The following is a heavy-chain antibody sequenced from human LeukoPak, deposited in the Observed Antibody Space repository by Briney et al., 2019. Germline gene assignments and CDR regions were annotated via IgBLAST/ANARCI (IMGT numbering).Heavy chain of an antibody. CDR3: ARGALWFGEPVPLPDY. Sequence: SQTLSLTCAVSGGSISSGGYSWSWIRQPPGKGLEWIGYIYHSGSTYYNPSLKSRVTIPVDRSKNQFSLKLSSVTAADMAVYYCARGALWFGEPVPLPDYWGQGTLVTVSS. CDR2: IYHSGST. D-gene: IGHD3-10*01. CDR1: GGSISSGGYS. J-gene: IGHJ4*02. V-gene: IGHV4-30-2*01.